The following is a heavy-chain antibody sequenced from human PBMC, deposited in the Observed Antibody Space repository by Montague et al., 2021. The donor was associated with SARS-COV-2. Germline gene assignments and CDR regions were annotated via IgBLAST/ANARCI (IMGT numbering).Heavy chain of an antibody. J-gene: IGHJ4*02. Sequence: SLRLSCAASGFTFSSYAMSWVRQAPGKGPEWVSAISGSGGTTWYADSVKGRFTISRDNSKNTLYLQMNSLRAEDTAVYYCAKSPSGWWLFDYWGQGTLVTVSS. CDR1: GFTFSSYA. CDR3: AKSPSGWWLFDY. V-gene: IGHV3-23*01. CDR2: ISGSGGTT. D-gene: IGHD6-19*01.